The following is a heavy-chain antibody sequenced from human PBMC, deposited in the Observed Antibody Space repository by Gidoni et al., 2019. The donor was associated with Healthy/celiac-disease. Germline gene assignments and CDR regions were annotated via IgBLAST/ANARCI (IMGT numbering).Heavy chain of an antibody. D-gene: IGHD7-27*01. CDR2: IYSGGST. CDR3: ARESTLTGRRYYYYYMDV. Sequence: EVQLVESGGGLVQPGGSLRLSCAASGFTVSSNYMSWVRQAPGKGLEWVSVIYSGGSTYYADSVKGRFTISRDNSKNTLYLQMNSLRAEDTAVYYCARESTLTGRRYYYYYMDVWGKGTTVTVSS. J-gene: IGHJ6*03. V-gene: IGHV3-66*01. CDR1: GFTVSSNY.